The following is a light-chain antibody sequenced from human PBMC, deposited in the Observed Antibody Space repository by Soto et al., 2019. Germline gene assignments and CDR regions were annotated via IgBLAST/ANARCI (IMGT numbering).Light chain of an antibody. CDR2: AAS. J-gene: IGKJ5*01. CDR3: QHYYTYPVT. V-gene: IGKV1-16*01. CDR1: QDISHH. Sequence: DIHMTQSPSSLSASIGDRVTITCRASQDISHHLAWFQQKPGRAPRSLISAASTLQTGVPPRFSGSGSGTDFHLTISSLQPEDFGTYYCQHYYTYPVTFGQGTRVEIK.